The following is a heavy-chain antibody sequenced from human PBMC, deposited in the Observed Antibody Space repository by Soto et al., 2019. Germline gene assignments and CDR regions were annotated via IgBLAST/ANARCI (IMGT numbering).Heavy chain of an antibody. CDR1: GFTFSSYA. CDR2: ISGSGGST. J-gene: IGHJ4*02. Sequence: GESLKISCAASGFTFSSYAMSWVRQAPGKGLEWVSAISGSGGSTYYADSVKGRFTISRDNSKNTLYLQMNSLRAEDTAVYYCAPYSGSYYFDYWGQGTLVTVSS. CDR3: APYSGSYYFDY. V-gene: IGHV3-23*01. D-gene: IGHD1-26*01.